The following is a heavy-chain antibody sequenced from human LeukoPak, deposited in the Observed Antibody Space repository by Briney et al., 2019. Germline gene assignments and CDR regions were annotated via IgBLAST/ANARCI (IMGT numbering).Heavy chain of an antibody. J-gene: IGHJ4*02. CDR2: TYYRSKWYN. CDR1: GDSVSSNSAA. V-gene: IGHV6-1*01. CDR3: GRHGGYNYGYAFDY. D-gene: IGHD5-18*01. Sequence: SQTLSLTCAISGDSVSSNSAAWNWIRQSPSRGLEWLGRTYYRSKWYNEYAMSVKSRITIDPDTSKNQFSLQLNSVTPEDTAVYYCGRHGGYNYGYAFDYWGQGTPVTVSS.